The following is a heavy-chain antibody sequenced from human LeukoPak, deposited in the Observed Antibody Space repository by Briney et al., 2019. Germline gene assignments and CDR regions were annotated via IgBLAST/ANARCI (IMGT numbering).Heavy chain of an antibody. CDR3: ASIAAAPYYFDY. CDR2: ISSSSSYI. J-gene: IGHJ4*02. V-gene: IGHV3-21*01. D-gene: IGHD6-13*01. Sequence: GGSLRLSCAASGFTFSSYSMNWVRQAPGKGLEWVSSISSSSSYIYYADSVKGRFTISRDNAKNSLYLQVNSLRAEDTAVYYCASIAAAPYYFDYWGQGTLVTVSS. CDR1: GFTFSSYS.